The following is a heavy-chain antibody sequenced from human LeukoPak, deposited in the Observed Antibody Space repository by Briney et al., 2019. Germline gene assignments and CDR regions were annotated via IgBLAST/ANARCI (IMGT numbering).Heavy chain of an antibody. CDR1: GASFSGNY. Sequence: KSSETLSLTCSVFGASFSGNYWIWIRQPPGKGLEWIGEITHVGDSNYNPSLKSRVTISLDTSKSQFSLKLHSLTAADTAVYYCARGNRRLAYYGSGSRLPFDYWGQGTLVTVSS. CDR2: ITHVGDS. CDR3: ARGNRRLAYYGSGSRLPFDY. D-gene: IGHD3-10*01. V-gene: IGHV4-34*01. J-gene: IGHJ4*02.